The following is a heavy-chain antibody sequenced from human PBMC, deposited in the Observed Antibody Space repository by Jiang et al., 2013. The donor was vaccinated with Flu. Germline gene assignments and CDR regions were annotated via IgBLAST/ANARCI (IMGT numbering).Heavy chain of an antibody. CDR2: ISNSGTTV. J-gene: IGHJ6*02. V-gene: IGHV3-48*01. Sequence: QLLESGGGLVQPGGSLRLSCAASGFTFSTYSMNWVRQAPGKGLEWISYISNSGTTVFYADSVRGRFTISRDTAQNSLSLQMNSLRAEDTAVYYCARDYNNYIGSGPTSGYYGMDVWGQGTTVTVSS. D-gene: IGHD3-10*01. CDR3: ARDYNNYIGSGPTSGYYGMDV. CDR1: GFTFSTYS.